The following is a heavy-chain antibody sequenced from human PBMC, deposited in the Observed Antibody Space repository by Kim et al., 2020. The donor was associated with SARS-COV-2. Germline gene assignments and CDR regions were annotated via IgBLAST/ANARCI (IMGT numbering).Heavy chain of an antibody. V-gene: IGHV1-46*01. CDR3: ARVYQGDWFDP. J-gene: IGHJ5*02. D-gene: IGHD2-2*01. CDR2: T. Sequence: TSYAQKFQGRVTMTRDTSTSTVYMELSSLRSEDTAVYYCARVYQGDWFDPWGQGTLVTVSS.